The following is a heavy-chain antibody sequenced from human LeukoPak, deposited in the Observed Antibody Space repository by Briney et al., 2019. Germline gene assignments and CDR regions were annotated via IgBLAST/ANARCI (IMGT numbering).Heavy chain of an antibody. CDR1: GYTFTGYY. J-gene: IGHJ4*02. V-gene: IGHV1-2*06. D-gene: IGHD3-22*01. Sequence: ASVKVSCKASGYTFTGYYMHWVRQAPGQGLEWMGRINPNSGGTNYAQKFQGRVTMTRDTSISTAYMELNRLRSDDTAVYYCARGDYDSSGLVSYFDYWGQGTLVTVSS. CDR2: INPNSGGT. CDR3: ARGDYDSSGLVSYFDY.